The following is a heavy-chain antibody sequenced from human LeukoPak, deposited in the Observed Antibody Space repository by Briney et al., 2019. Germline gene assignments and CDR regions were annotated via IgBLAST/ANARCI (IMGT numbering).Heavy chain of an antibody. CDR3: AGVPPDYYDSSGYRHDAFDI. CDR2: IYYSGST. J-gene: IGHJ3*02. Sequence: SETLSLTCTVSGGSISSGGYYWSWIRQHPGKGLEWIGYIYYSGSTYYNPSLKSRVTISVDTSKNQFSLKLSSVTAADTAVYYCAGVPPDYYDSSGYRHDAFDIWGQGTMVTVSS. V-gene: IGHV4-31*03. CDR1: GGSISSGGYY. D-gene: IGHD3-22*01.